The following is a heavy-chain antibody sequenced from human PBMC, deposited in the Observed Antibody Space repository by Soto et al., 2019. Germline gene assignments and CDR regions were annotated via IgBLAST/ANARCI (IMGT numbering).Heavy chain of an antibody. CDR3: ARAPGSSGWHNLDYGMDV. CDR2: TYYRSKWYN. Sequence: SQTLSLTCAISGDSVSSNSAAWNWIRQSPSRGLEWLGRTYYRSKWYNDYAVSVKSRITINPDTSKNQFSLQLNSVTPEDTAVYFCARAPGSSGWHNLDYGMDVWGQGTTVTVSS. CDR1: GDSVSSNSAA. V-gene: IGHV6-1*01. J-gene: IGHJ6*02. D-gene: IGHD6-19*01.